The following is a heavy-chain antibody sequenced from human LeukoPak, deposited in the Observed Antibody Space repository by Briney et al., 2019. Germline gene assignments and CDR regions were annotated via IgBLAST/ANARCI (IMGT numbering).Heavy chain of an antibody. CDR1: GFTFGSYS. Sequence: GGSLRLTCAASGFTFGSYSMNWVRQAPGKGLEWVSSISSSSSYIYYADSVKGRFTISRDNAKNSLYLQMNSPRAEDTAVYYCARVLAVAGGYWGQGTLVTVSS. CDR2: ISSSSSYI. D-gene: IGHD6-19*01. CDR3: ARVLAVAGGY. J-gene: IGHJ4*02. V-gene: IGHV3-21*01.